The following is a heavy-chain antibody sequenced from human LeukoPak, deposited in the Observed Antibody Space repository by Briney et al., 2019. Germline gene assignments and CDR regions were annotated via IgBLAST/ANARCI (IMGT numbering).Heavy chain of an antibody. J-gene: IGHJ5*02. CDR1: GGSFSGYY. D-gene: IGHD2-2*01. V-gene: IGHV4-34*01. CDR3: ARSALGYCSSTSCYHRRWFDP. CDR2: INHSGST. Sequence: SETLSLTCAVYGGSFSGYYWSWIRQPPGKGLEWIGEINHSGSTNYNPSLKSRVTISVDTSKNQFSLKLSSVTAADTAVYYCARSALGYCSSTSCYHRRWFDPWGQGTLVTVSS.